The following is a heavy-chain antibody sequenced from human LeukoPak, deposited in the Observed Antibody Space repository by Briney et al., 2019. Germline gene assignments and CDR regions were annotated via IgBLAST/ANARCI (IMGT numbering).Heavy chain of an antibody. CDR1: GGTFSSYG. J-gene: IGHJ6*02. CDR2: ISAYNSNT. Sequence: ASVNVSCKASGGTFSSYGISWVRQAPGQGLEWMGWISAYNSNTNYAQKLQGRVTMTTDTSTSTAYMELRSLRSDDAAVHYCASCSWYVDGGYYYGMDVWGQGTTVTVSS. D-gene: IGHD6-13*01. CDR3: ASCSWYVDGGYYYGMDV. V-gene: IGHV1-18*01.